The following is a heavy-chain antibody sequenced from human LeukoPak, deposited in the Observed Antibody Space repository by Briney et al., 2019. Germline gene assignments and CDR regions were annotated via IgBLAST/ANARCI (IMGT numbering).Heavy chain of an antibody. J-gene: IGHJ5*02. CDR3: AKEGSGWRNWFDP. D-gene: IGHD6-19*01. CDR2: ISWNSGSI. Sequence: PGGSLRLSCAASGFTFSSYWMSWVRQAPGKGLEWVSGISWNSGSIGYADSVKGRFTISRDNAKNSLYLQMNSLRAEDMALYYCAKEGSGWRNWFDPWGQGTLVTVSS. CDR1: GFTFSSYW. V-gene: IGHV3-9*03.